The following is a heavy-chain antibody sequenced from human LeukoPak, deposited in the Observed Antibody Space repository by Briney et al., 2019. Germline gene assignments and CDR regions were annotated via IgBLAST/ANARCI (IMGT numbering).Heavy chain of an antibody. Sequence: GGSLRLSCAASGFTFSSYAMSWVRQAPGKGLEWVSAISGSGGSTYYADSVKGRFTISRDNSKNTLYLQMNSLRAEDTAVYYCAKVDCSGGSCYSDCWGQGTLVTVSS. CDR2: ISGSGGST. D-gene: IGHD2-15*01. V-gene: IGHV3-23*01. J-gene: IGHJ4*02. CDR3: AKVDCSGGSCYSDC. CDR1: GFTFSSYA.